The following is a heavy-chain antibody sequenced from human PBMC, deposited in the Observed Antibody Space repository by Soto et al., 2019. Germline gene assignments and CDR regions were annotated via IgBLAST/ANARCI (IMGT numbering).Heavy chain of an antibody. J-gene: IGHJ5*02. D-gene: IGHD2-2*01. CDR3: ARHSPAAIVVVPAASNWFDP. Sequence: ASVKVSCKASGYTFTSYDINWVRQATGQGLEWMGWMNPNSGNTGYAQKFQGRVTMTRNTSISTAYMELSSLRSEDTAVYYCARHSPAAIVVVPAASNWFDPWGQGTLVTVSS. CDR1: GYTFTSYD. CDR2: MNPNSGNT. V-gene: IGHV1-8*01.